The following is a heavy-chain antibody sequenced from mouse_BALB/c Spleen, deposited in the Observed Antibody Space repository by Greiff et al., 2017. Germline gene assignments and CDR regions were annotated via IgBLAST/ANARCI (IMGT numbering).Heavy chain of an antibody. CDR2: ISSGSSTI. D-gene: IGHD2-3*01. Sequence: EVHLVESGGGLVQPGGSRKLSCAASGFTFSSFGMHWVRQAPEKGLEWVAYISSGSSTIYYADTVKGRFTISRDNPKNTLFLQMTSLRSEDTAMYYCARSGDGYYFAYWGQGTLVTVSA. CDR1: GFTFSSFG. CDR3: ARSGDGYYFAY. J-gene: IGHJ3*01. V-gene: IGHV5-17*02.